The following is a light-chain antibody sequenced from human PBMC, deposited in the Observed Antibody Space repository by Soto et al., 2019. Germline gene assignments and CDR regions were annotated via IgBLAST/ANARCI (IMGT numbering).Light chain of an antibody. CDR3: SSYTGNNNLVV. CDR1: SSDVGAYNY. CDR2: GVT. J-gene: IGLJ2*01. V-gene: IGLV2-8*01. Sequence: QSVLTQPPSASGSPGQSVTISCTGTSSDVGAYNYVSWYQQHPGKAPKLLIYGVTKRPSGVPDRFSGSKSGNTASLTVSGLQAEDEAEYYCSSYTGNNNLVVFGGGTKLTVL.